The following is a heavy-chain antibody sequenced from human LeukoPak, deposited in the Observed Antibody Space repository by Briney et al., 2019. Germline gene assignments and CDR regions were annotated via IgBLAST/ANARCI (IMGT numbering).Heavy chain of an antibody. CDR3: VVYDSDAGGSDY. D-gene: IGHD3-22*01. J-gene: IGHJ4*02. CDR2: IKQDGTEK. Sequence: TGGSLRLSCAASGFTFSSYWMSWVRQAPGRGLEWVANIKQDGTEKYYVDSVRGRFSISRDNAKNSLYLQMNSLSAEDTAVYYCVVYDSDAGGSDYWGQGTLVTVSS. V-gene: IGHV3-7*01. CDR1: GFTFSSYW.